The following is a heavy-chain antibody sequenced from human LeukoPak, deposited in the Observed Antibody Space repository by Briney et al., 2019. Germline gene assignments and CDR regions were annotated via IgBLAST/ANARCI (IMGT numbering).Heavy chain of an antibody. J-gene: IGHJ3*02. CDR2: SRNKANSYTT. D-gene: IGHD7-27*01. CDR1: GFTFNSYA. V-gene: IGHV3-72*01. Sequence: TGGSLRLSCAASGFTFNSYAMSWVRQAPGKGLEWVGRSRNKANSYTTDFAATVKGRFTISRDESKKSLYLQMNSLKTEDSAVYYCVRVQTGGAFDIWGLGTMVTVSS. CDR3: VRVQTGGAFDI.